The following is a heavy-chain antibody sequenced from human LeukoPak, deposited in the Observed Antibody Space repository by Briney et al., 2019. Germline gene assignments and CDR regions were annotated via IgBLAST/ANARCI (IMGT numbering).Heavy chain of an antibody. CDR1: GFTVSSNY. Sequence: GGSMRLSCAASGFTVSSNYMSWVRQAPGKGLEWVSEIYSDGSKYYASSVKGRFSISGENSQKTATCPRKSLKAEDTAVYYCGRDVGPWGQGTLVTVSS. V-gene: IGHV3-53*01. CDR2: IYSDGSK. CDR3: GRDVGP. J-gene: IGHJ5*02.